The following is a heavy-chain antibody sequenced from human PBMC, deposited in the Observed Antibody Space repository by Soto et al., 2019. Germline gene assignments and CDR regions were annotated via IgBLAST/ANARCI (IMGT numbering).Heavy chain of an antibody. CDR1: GGTFSSYT. D-gene: IGHD6-19*01. CDR3: ARGPRRPTVAGTWRYYMDV. V-gene: IGHV1-69*02. Sequence: ASVKVSCKASGGTFSSYTISWVRQAPGQGLEWMGRIIPILGIANYAQKFQGRVTITADKSTSTAYMELSSLRSEDTAVYYCARGPRRPTVAGTWRYYMDVWGKGTTVTVSS. J-gene: IGHJ6*03. CDR2: IIPILGIA.